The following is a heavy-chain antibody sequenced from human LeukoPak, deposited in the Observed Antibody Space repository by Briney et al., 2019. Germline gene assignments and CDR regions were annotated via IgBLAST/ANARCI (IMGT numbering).Heavy chain of an antibody. CDR1: GGTFSSNA. Sequence: GASVKVSCKASGGTFSSNAISWVRQAPGQGLEWMGRIIPIFGIANYAQKFQGRVTITADKSTSTAYMELSSLRSEDTAVYYCARGLGGGLYWSDYWGQGTLVTVSS. V-gene: IGHV1-69*04. CDR2: IIPIFGIA. J-gene: IGHJ4*02. CDR3: ARGLGGGLYWSDY. D-gene: IGHD2-8*02.